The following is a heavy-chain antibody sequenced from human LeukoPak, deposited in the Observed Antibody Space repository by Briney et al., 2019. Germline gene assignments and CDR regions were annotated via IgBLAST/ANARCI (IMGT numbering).Heavy chain of an antibody. CDR3: AKVPRYSGYDPYFDY. Sequence: GGSLRLSCAASGFTFSNYAMSWVRQAPGKGLEWVATLSGGGDITFYADSVKGRFTISRDSSNNTLYLHMNSLRAEDTAVYNCAKVPRYSGYDPYFDYWGQGTLVTVSS. CDR2: LSGGGDIT. J-gene: IGHJ4*02. V-gene: IGHV3-23*01. CDR1: GFTFSNYA. D-gene: IGHD5-12*01.